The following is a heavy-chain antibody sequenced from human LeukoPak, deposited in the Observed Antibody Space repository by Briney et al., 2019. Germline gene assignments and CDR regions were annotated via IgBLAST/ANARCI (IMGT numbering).Heavy chain of an antibody. CDR3: ARTLGTVAGNFES. Sequence: SETLSLTCSVSGGSISSAGYFWSWIRQPPGKGLEWIGYISHSGSTHYKSSLKSRVTISEDRSKNQFSPNLSSGTAADTAVYYCARTLGTVAGNFESWGQGTLVTVSS. V-gene: IGHV4-30-2*01. CDR1: GGSISSAGYF. D-gene: IGHD6-19*01. J-gene: IGHJ5*01. CDR2: ISHSGST.